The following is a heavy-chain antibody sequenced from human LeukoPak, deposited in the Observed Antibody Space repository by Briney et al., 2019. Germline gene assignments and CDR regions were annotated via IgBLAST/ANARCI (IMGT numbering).Heavy chain of an antibody. V-gene: IGHV3-72*01. Sequence: GGSLRLSCAASGFTFSDHYMDWVRQAPGKGLEWVGRTRTKANSYTTEYAASVKGRFSISRDDSKNSLYLQMNSLKTEDTAVYYCARVGRYFDAFDIWGQGTMVAVSS. CDR1: GFTFSDHY. D-gene: IGHD1-26*01. J-gene: IGHJ3*02. CDR2: TRTKANSYTT. CDR3: ARVGRYFDAFDI.